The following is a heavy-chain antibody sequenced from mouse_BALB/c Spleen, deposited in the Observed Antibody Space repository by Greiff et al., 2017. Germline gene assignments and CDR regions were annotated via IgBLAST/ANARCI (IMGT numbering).Heavy chain of an antibody. J-gene: IGHJ2*01. V-gene: IGHV5-17*02. Sequence: EVQVVESGGGLVQPGGSRKLSCAASGFTFSSFGMHWVRQAPEKGLEWVAYISSGSSTIYYADTVKGRFTISRDNPKNTLFLQMTSLRSEDTAMYYCARSPVVAPFDYWGQGTTLTVSS. D-gene: IGHD1-1*01. CDR2: ISSGSSTI. CDR1: GFTFSSFG. CDR3: ARSPVVAPFDY.